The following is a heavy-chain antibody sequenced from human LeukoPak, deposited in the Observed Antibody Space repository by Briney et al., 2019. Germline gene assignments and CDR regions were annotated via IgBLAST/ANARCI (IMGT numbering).Heavy chain of an antibody. CDR1: GFTFSSYS. Sequence: PGGSLRLSCAASGFTFSSYSMNCVRQAPGKGLEWVSYISSSSSPIYYADSVKGRFTISRDNAKNSLYLQMNSLRDEDTAVYYCARLYDSSGYTADYWGQGTLVTVSS. CDR3: ARLYDSSGYTADY. V-gene: IGHV3-48*02. J-gene: IGHJ4*02. CDR2: ISSSSSPI. D-gene: IGHD3-22*01.